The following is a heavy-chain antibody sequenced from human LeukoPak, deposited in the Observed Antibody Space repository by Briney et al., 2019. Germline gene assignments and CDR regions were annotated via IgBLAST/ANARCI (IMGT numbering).Heavy chain of an antibody. V-gene: IGHV3-23*01. D-gene: IGHD6-19*01. CDR1: GFTFSSYA. CDR2: ISGSGSST. J-gene: IGHJ4*02. Sequence: GGSLRLSCAASGFTFSSYAMSWVRQAPGKGLEWVSAISGSGSSTYYADSVKGRFTISRDNSKNTLYLQMNSLRAEDTAVYYCAREHSIAVAGPLFDYWGQGTLVTVSS. CDR3: AREHSIAVAGPLFDY.